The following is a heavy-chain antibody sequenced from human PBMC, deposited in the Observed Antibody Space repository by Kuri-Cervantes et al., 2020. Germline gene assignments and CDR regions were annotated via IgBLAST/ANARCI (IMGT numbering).Heavy chain of an antibody. D-gene: IGHD1-26*01. CDR2: INHSGST. CDR1: GGSFSGYY. J-gene: IGHJ4*02. V-gene: IGHV4-34*01. CDR3: ARHRPFNGATTFDY. Sequence: ESLKISCAVYGGSFSGYYWSWIRQPPGKGLEWIGEINHSGSTNYNPSLKSRVTISVDTSKNQFSLKLSSVTAADTAVYYCARHRPFNGATTFDYWGQGTLVTVSS.